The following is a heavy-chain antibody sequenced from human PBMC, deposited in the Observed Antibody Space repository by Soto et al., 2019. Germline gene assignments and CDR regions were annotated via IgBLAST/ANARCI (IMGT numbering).Heavy chain of an antibody. D-gene: IGHD2-15*01. CDR1: GYTFTSYD. CDR2: MNPNSGNT. J-gene: IGHJ4*02. V-gene: IGHV1-8*01. CDR3: ARGNDPYCSGGSCYYFDY. Sequence: ASVKVSCKASGYTFTSYDINWVRQDTGQGLEWMGWMNPNSGNTGYAQKFQGRVTMTRNTSISTAYMELSSLRSEDKAVYYRARGNDPYCSGGSCYYFDYWGQGTLVTVSS.